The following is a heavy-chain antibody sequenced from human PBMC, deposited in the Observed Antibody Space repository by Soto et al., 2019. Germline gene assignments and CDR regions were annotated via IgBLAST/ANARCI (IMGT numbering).Heavy chain of an antibody. D-gene: IGHD5-12*01. CDR2: IYPGDSDT. V-gene: IGHV5-51*01. Sequence: GESLKISCKCSGYTFTNYWIGWVRQMPGKGLEWMGIIYPGDSDTRYSPSFQGQVTISADKSINTAYLQWSSLKASDTAMYYCARHLEVATISQAYYWGQGTQVTVSS. CDR3: ARHLEVATISQAYY. J-gene: IGHJ4*02. CDR1: GYTFTNYW.